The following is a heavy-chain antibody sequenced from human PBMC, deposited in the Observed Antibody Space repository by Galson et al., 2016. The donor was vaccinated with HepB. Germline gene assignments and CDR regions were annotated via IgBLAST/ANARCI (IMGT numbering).Heavy chain of an antibody. Sequence: LSLTCAVSGVSITSNDWWSWVRQPPGQGLEWIGQIFHSGRVNYTPSLASRVTISIDTSNNHFSLRLTSATAADTALYYCARQYWGGPSDYWGQGTLVTVSS. V-gene: IGHV4-4*02. J-gene: IGHJ4*02. CDR3: ARQYWGGPSDY. CDR1: GVSITSNDW. D-gene: IGHD2/OR15-2a*01. CDR2: IFHSGRV.